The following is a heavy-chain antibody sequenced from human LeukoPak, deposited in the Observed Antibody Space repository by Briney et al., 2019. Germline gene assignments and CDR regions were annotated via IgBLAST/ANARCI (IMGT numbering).Heavy chain of an antibody. Sequence: GGSLRLSCAATGFTFSSYAMSWVRQAPGKGLEWVSAISGSGGSTYYADSVKGRFTISRDNSKNTLYLQMNSLRAEDTAVYYCAKKGFGELVIDYWGQGTLVTVSS. J-gene: IGHJ4*02. V-gene: IGHV3-23*01. CDR1: GFTFSSYA. D-gene: IGHD3-10*01. CDR3: AKKGFGELVIDY. CDR2: ISGSGGST.